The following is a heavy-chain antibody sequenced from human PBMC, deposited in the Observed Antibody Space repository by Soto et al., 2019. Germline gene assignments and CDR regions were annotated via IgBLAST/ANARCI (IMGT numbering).Heavy chain of an antibody. Sequence: ASVKVSCKASGYTFTGSSMHWARQGPGEGLEWMGWIKPNSGGTNNAQKFQGRVTMTRDTSISTAYMELSRLRSDDTAVYYCAREYSGWGYWGQGTLVTVSS. CDR1: GYTFTGSS. J-gene: IGHJ4*02. CDR2: IKPNSGGT. D-gene: IGHD5-12*01. CDR3: AREYSGWGY. V-gene: IGHV1-2*02.